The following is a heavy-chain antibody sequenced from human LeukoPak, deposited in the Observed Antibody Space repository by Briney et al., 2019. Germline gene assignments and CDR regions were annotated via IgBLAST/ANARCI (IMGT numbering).Heavy chain of an antibody. V-gene: IGHV3-21*01. Sequence: GGSLRLSCAASGFTFGSYSMNWVRQAPGKGLEWVSSISSSSSYIYYADSVKGRFTISRDNAKNSLYLQMNSLRAEDTAVYYCARVMVRGVTRPAYWGQGTLVTVSS. D-gene: IGHD3-10*01. CDR3: ARVMVRGVTRPAY. CDR1: GFTFGSYS. CDR2: ISSSSSYI. J-gene: IGHJ4*02.